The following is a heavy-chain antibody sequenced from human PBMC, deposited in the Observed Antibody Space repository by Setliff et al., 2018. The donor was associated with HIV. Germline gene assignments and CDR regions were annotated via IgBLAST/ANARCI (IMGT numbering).Heavy chain of an antibody. CDR2: INPSGGRT. Sequence: ASVKVSCKASGYTFTSYYMHWVRQAPGQGLEWMGIINPSGGRTSYAQKFQGRVTMTRDTSISTAYMELSRLTSDDTAVYYCARGSTTTNYYYNYMDVWGKGTTVTVSS. V-gene: IGHV1-46*01. D-gene: IGHD5-12*01. J-gene: IGHJ6*03. CDR3: ARGSTTTNYYYNYMDV. CDR1: GYTFTSYY.